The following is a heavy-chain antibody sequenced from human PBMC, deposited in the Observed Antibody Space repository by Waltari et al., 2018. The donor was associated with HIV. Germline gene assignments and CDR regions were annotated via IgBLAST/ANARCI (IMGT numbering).Heavy chain of an antibody. CDR3: ARGLAYCTNGVCSHY. CDR1: GGSFSGYY. Sequence: QVQLQQWGAGLLKPSETLSLTCAVYGGSFSGYYWRWIRQPPGKGLEWIGEINHSGSTNYNPSLKSRVTISVDTSKNQFSLKLSSVTAADTDVYYCARGLAYCTNGVCSHYWGQGTLVTVSS. J-gene: IGHJ4*02. CDR2: INHSGST. V-gene: IGHV4-34*01. D-gene: IGHD2-8*01.